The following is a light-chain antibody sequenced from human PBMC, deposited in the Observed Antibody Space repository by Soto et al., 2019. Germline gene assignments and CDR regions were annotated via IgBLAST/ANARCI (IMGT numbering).Light chain of an antibody. Sequence: QSVLTQPASVSGSPGQSIAISCTGTSSDVGTYDLVSWYQQHPGKAPKLMISGVNNRPSGVSNRFSGSKSGTTAFLTISGLQAEDEADYYCCSYAGRLTVIFGGGTQLTVL. CDR3: CSYAGRLTVI. V-gene: IGLV2-23*02. CDR1: SSDVGTYDL. J-gene: IGLJ2*01. CDR2: GVN.